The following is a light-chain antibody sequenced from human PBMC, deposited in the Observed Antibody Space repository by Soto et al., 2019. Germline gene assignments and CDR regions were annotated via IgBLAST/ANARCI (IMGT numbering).Light chain of an antibody. Sequence: EVVLTQSPATLSSSPGERATLSCRASQSVSRFLAWYQQKPGQAPRLLIFDASNRATGIPARFSASGSGTDFTLTISSLESEDSAVYYCQQRSDWPITFGQGTRLDI. CDR2: DAS. V-gene: IGKV3-11*01. J-gene: IGKJ5*01. CDR3: QQRSDWPIT. CDR1: QSVSRF.